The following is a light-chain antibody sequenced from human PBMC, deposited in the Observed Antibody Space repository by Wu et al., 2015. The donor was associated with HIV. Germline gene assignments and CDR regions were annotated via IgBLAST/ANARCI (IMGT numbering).Light chain of an antibody. CDR3: QQSYSTPWT. CDR1: QTITSY. V-gene: IGKV1-39*01. CDR2: AAS. Sequence: DIQMTQSPSSLSASVGDRVTITCRASQTITSYVNWYRQKPGKASKLLIYAASSLQTGVPSRFSGSGSGTDFTLTITSLQPEDFATYYCQQSYSTPWTFGQGTEVEIK. J-gene: IGKJ1*01.